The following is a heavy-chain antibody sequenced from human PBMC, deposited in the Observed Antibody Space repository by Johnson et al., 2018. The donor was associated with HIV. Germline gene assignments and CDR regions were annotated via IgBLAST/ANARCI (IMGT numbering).Heavy chain of an antibody. Sequence: VQLVESGGGVVRPGGSLRLSCTVAGFRFDDYGMSWVRQAPGKGLEWISTINWNGGRTGYVDSLKGRFTISRDNAKNSLYLQMDSLRPEDTVLYYCARDQSEVDAFDIWGQGTMVTVSS. CDR3: ARDQSEVDAFDI. J-gene: IGHJ3*02. CDR2: INWNGGRT. CDR1: GFRFDDYG. V-gene: IGHV3-20*04.